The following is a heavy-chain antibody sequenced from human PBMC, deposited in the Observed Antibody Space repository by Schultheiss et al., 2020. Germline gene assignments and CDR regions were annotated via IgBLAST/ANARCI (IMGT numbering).Heavy chain of an antibody. CDR3: ARVLYGRFRRDYEFDP. V-gene: IGHV1-58*02. CDR2: IVVGSGNT. D-gene: IGHD4-17*01. Sequence: SVKVSCKASGFTFTSSAMQWVRQARGQRLEWIGWIVVGSGNTNYAQKFQERVTITRDMSTSTAYMELSSLRSEDTAVYYCARVLYGRFRRDYEFDPWGQGTLVTVSS. CDR1: GFTFTSSA. J-gene: IGHJ5*02.